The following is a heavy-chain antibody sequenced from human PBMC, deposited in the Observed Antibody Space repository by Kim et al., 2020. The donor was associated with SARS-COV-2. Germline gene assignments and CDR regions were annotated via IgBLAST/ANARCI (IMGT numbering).Heavy chain of an antibody. J-gene: IGHJ4*02. V-gene: IGHV3-11*01. Sequence: SVGGRITISRDNAKNSLYLHMNSLRAEDTAVYYCARGITGYSSSCDYFDYWGQGTLVTVSS. CDR3: ARGITGYSSSCDYFDY. D-gene: IGHD6-13*01.